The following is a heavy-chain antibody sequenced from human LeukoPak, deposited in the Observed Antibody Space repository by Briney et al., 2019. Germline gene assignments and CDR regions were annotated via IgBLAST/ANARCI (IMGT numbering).Heavy chain of an antibody. CDR1: GFTFSSYA. Sequence: QPGGSLRLSCAASGFTFSSYAMHWVRQAPGRGLEWVAVISYDGSNKFYADSVKGRFTISRDNSKNTLYLQMNSLRAEDTAVYYCARGSGYSYGFPDYWGQGTLVTVSS. D-gene: IGHD5-18*01. J-gene: IGHJ4*02. CDR2: ISYDGSNK. V-gene: IGHV3-30*14. CDR3: ARGSGYSYGFPDY.